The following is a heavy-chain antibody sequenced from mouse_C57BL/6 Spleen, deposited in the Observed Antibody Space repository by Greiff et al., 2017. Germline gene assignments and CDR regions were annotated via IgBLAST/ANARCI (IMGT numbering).Heavy chain of an antibody. V-gene: IGHV1-64*01. CDR3: ARPDSSGPWFAY. CDR2: IHPNSGST. J-gene: IGHJ3*01. Sequence: QVQLKQPGAELVKPGASVKLSCKASGYTFTSYWMHWVKQRPGQGLEWIGMIHPNSGSTNYNEKLKSKATLTVDKSSSTAYMQLSSLTSEDSAVYYCARPDSSGPWFAYWGQGTLVTVSA. D-gene: IGHD3-2*02. CDR1: GYTFTSYW.